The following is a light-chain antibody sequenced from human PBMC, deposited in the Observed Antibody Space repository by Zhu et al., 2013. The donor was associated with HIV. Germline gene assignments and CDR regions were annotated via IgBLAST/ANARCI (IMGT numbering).Light chain of an antibody. CDR3: SSYITSSTRV. Sequence: QSALTQPASVSGSPGQSITISCTGTSSDVGAYNYVSWYQQHPGKAPKLMIYDVSNRPSGVSNRFSGSKSGNAASLTISGLQAEDEADYYCSSYITSSTRVFGTGTKVTVL. CDR2: DVS. CDR1: SSDVGAYNY. V-gene: IGLV2-14*01. J-gene: IGLJ1*01.